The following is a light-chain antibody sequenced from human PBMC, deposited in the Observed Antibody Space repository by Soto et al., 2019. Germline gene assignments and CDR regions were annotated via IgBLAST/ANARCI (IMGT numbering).Light chain of an antibody. CDR3: TSFSSSTSLYV. J-gene: IGLJ1*01. CDR2: EVS. V-gene: IGLV2-14*01. Sequence: QSALTQPASVSGSPGQSITISCTGSSSDIGTYNYLSWYQQHPGKAPKLMIYEVSDRPSGISNRFSGSKSGNTASLTISGLQAEDEADYYCTSFSSSTSLYVFGTGTKVTVL. CDR1: SSDIGTYNY.